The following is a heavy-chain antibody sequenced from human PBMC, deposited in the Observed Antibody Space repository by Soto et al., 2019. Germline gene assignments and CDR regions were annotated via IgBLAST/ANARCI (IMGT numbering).Heavy chain of an antibody. V-gene: IGHV1-18*01. CDR3: ARDASRSGYYKYYYYGMDV. CDR2: ISTYNGST. CDR1: GYTFTSYG. Sequence: ASVKVSCKASGYTFTSYGISWVRQAPGQGLEWMGWISTYNGSTNYAQKLQGRVTMTTDTSTSTAYMELRSLRSDDTAVYYCARDASRSGYYKYYYYGMDVWGQGTTVTVSS. J-gene: IGHJ6*02. D-gene: IGHD3-3*01.